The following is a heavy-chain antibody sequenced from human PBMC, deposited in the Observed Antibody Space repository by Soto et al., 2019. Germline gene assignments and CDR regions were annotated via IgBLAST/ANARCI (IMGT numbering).Heavy chain of an antibody. CDR1: GYTFTGYY. CDR2: INPNSGGT. J-gene: IGHJ3*02. Sequence: ASVKVSCKASGYTFTGYYMHWVRQAPGQGLEWMGWINPNSGGTNYAQKFQGWVTMTRDTSISTAYMELSRLRSDDTAVYYCARSEYCSGGSCYLDAFDICGQGTMVTVSS. D-gene: IGHD2-15*01. V-gene: IGHV1-2*04. CDR3: ARSEYCSGGSCYLDAFDI.